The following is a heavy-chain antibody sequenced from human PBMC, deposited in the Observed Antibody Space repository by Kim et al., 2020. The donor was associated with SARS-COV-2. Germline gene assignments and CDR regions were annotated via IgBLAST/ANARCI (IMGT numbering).Heavy chain of an antibody. CDR1: GFTFSSYS. D-gene: IGHD3-10*01. Sequence: GGSLRLSCAASGFTFSSYSMNWVRQAPGKGLEWVSSISSSSSYIYYADSVKGRFTISRDNAKNSLYLQMNSLRAEDTAVYYCARSYPDDGSGSYYTLYYFDYWGQGTLVTVSS. J-gene: IGHJ4*02. V-gene: IGHV3-21*01. CDR3: ARSYPDDGSGSYYTLYYFDY. CDR2: ISSSSSYI.